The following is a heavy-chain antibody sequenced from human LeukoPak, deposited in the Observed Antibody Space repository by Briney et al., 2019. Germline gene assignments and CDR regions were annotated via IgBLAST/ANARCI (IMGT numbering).Heavy chain of an antibody. D-gene: IGHD6-6*01. CDR2: SNPNSGGT. CDR1: GYTFTVCY. Sequence: ASVKLSFKGSGYTFTVCYSHWERHAPGQPLEWMLWSNPNSGGTNYAQKFQGRVTMTRDTSISTAYMELSRLRSDDTAVYYCARGAQYSSSASDYWGQGTLVTVSS. V-gene: IGHV1-2*02. J-gene: IGHJ4*02. CDR3: ARGAQYSSSASDY.